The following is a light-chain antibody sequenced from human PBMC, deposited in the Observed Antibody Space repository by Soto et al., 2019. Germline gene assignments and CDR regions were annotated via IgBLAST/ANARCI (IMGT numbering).Light chain of an antibody. J-gene: IGKJ1*01. CDR2: AAS. CDR1: QGIRSF. V-gene: IGKV1-9*01. Sequence: DIQLTQSPSFLSASVGDRVTITCRASQGIRSFLAWYQQKPGKAPKLLIYAASTLQSGVPSSFSGSGSETEFALTISSLQPEDFATYYCQQLNSYPRTFGQGTKVEIK. CDR3: QQLNSYPRT.